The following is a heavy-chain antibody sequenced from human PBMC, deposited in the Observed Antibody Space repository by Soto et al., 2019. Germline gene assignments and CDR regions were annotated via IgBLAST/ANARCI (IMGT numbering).Heavy chain of an antibody. J-gene: IGHJ5*02. CDR2: IIPIFGTA. D-gene: IGHD5-18*01. CDR3: AIVSGYSYGWGSHNCFDP. CDR1: GGTFSSYA. V-gene: IGHV1-69*01. Sequence: SVKLYCKASGGTFSSYAISWVRQDPGQGLEWMGGIIPIFGTANDAQKFQGRVTITADESTSTAYMELSSLRSEDTAVYYCAIVSGYSYGWGSHNCFDPSGQGTQVTVSS.